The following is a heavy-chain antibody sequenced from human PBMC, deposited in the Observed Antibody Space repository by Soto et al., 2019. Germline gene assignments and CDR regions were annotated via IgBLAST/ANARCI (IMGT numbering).Heavy chain of an antibody. Sequence: ASVKVSCKASGYTFTGYYMHWVRQAPGQGLEWMGWINPNSGGTNYAQKFQGRVTMTRDTSISTAYMELSRLRSDDTAVYYCAGEPGSSSTDYYSGIDVWGQGTTVSVSS. CDR3: AGEPGSSSTDYYSGIDV. D-gene: IGHD6-6*01. CDR1: GYTFTGYY. CDR2: INPNSGGT. J-gene: IGHJ6*02. V-gene: IGHV1-2*02.